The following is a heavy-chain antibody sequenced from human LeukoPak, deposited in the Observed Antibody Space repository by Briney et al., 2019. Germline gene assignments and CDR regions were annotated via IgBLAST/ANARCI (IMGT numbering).Heavy chain of an antibody. CDR3: AKTPNRVVVPAAMPFDY. CDR2: IRYDGNNK. V-gene: IGHV3-30*02. D-gene: IGHD2-2*01. CDR1: GFTFSTYG. J-gene: IGHJ4*02. Sequence: GGSLRLSCAASGFTFSTYGKQWVRQAPGKGLEWVAFIRYDGNNKYYADSVKGRFTISRDNSKNTLYLQMNSLRAEDAAVYYCAKTPNRVVVPAAMPFDYWGQGTLVTVSS.